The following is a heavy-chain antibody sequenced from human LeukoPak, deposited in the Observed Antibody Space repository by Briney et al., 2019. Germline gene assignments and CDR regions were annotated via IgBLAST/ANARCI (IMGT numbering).Heavy chain of an antibody. D-gene: IGHD2-2*01. V-gene: IGHV4-4*07. CDR2: MHGSGYS. CDR1: GDSSSSYY. CDR3: AKDRVGVPAAIHYYGMDV. Sequence: SETLSLICSVSGDSSSSYYWSWIRQAAGKGLEWIGRMHGSGYSTYNPSLESRVSMSVDTSKNQLFLNLSSVTAADTAVYFCAKDRVGVPAAIHYYGMDVWGQGTEVTVSS. J-gene: IGHJ6*02.